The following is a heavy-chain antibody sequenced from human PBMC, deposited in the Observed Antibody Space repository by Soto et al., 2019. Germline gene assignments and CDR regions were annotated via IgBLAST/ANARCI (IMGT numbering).Heavy chain of an antibody. D-gene: IGHD2-8*01. CDR2: TYYRSKWYN. V-gene: IGHV6-1*01. Sequence: PSQTLSLTCAISGDSVSINSAAWNWIRQSPSRGLEWLGRTYYRSKWYNDYAVSVKSRITINPDTSKNQFSLQLNSVTPEDTAVYYCARVSPYCTNGVCPDYGMDVWGQGTTVTVSS. CDR3: ARVSPYCTNGVCPDYGMDV. J-gene: IGHJ6*02. CDR1: GDSVSINSAA.